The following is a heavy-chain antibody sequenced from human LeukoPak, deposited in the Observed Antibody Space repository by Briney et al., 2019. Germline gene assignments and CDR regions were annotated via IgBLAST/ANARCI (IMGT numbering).Heavy chain of an antibody. CDR1: GFTFSSYS. Sequence: GGSLRLSCAASGFTFSSYSMNWVRQAPGKGLEWVSSISSSSSYIYYADSVKGRFTISRDNAKNSLYLQMSSLRAEDTAVYYCTRRATVIKNFDYWGQGTLVTVSS. D-gene: IGHD4-17*01. CDR3: TRRATVIKNFDY. V-gene: IGHV3-21*01. J-gene: IGHJ4*02. CDR2: ISSSSSYI.